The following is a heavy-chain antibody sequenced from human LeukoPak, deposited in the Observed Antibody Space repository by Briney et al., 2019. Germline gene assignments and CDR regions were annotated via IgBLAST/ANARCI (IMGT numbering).Heavy chain of an antibody. J-gene: IGHJ6*02. CDR2: IYYSGST. Sequence: PSETLSLTCTVSGGSISSYYWSWIRQPPGKGLEWIGYIYYSGSTNYNPSLKSRVTISVDTSKNQFSLKLSSVTAADTAVYYCARGEIVVVTASYYYYSGMDVWGQGTTVTVSS. D-gene: IGHD2-21*02. V-gene: IGHV4-59*01. CDR1: GGSISSYY. CDR3: ARGEIVVVTASYYYYSGMDV.